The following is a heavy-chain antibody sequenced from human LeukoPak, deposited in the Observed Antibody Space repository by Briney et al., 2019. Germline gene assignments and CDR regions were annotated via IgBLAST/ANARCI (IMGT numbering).Heavy chain of an antibody. D-gene: IGHD6-13*01. CDR3: ASRYSSSWYNPIGDYYYGMDV. J-gene: IGHJ6*02. CDR1: GFTFSSYA. Sequence: GGSLRLSCAASGFTFSSYAMHWVRQAPGKGLEWVANIKQDGSEKYYVDSVKGRFTISRDNAKNSLYLQMNSLRAEDTAVYYCASRYSSSWYNPIGDYYYGMDVWGQGTTVTVSS. CDR2: IKQDGSEK. V-gene: IGHV3-7*01.